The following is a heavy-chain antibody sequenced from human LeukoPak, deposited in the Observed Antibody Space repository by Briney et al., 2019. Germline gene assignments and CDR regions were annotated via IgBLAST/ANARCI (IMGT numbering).Heavy chain of an antibody. V-gene: IGHV4-34*01. Sequence: SETLSLTCTVYGGSFSGYYWSWIRQPPGKGLEWIGEINHSGSTNYNPSLKSRVTISVDTSKNQFSLKLSSVTAADTAVYYCARVRGDYTFDYWGQGTLVTVSS. CDR3: ARVRGDYTFDY. CDR1: GGSFSGYY. D-gene: IGHD4-17*01. CDR2: INHSGST. J-gene: IGHJ4*02.